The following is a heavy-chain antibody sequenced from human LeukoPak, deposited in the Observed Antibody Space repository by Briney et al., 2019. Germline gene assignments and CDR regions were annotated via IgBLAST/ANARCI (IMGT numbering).Heavy chain of an antibody. CDR2: IIPIFGTA. D-gene: IGHD6-13*01. Sequence: GASVKVSCKASGGTFSSYAISWVRQAPGQGLEWMGGIIPIFGTANYAQKFQGRVTITADKSTSTAYMELSSLRSEDTAVYYCARVSGSSWYGYYFDYWGQGTLVTVSS. J-gene: IGHJ4*02. CDR1: GGTFSSYA. V-gene: IGHV1-69*06. CDR3: ARVSGSSWYGYYFDY.